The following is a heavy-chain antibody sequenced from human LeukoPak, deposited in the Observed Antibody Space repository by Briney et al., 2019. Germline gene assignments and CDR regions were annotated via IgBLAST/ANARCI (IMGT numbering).Heavy chain of an antibody. Sequence: PSETLSLTCTVSGASISSSAYYWGWIRQPPGKGLEWIGSIGGSNYYRGSTYYNPSLKSRVTIHVDTSKDQFSLKLSSVTAADTPVYYCARLETSVTEHNWFDPWGQGTLVTVSS. J-gene: IGHJ5*02. CDR1: GASISSSAYY. CDR3: ARLETSVTEHNWFDP. D-gene: IGHD2-21*02. V-gene: IGHV4-39*01. CDR2: IGGSNYYRGST.